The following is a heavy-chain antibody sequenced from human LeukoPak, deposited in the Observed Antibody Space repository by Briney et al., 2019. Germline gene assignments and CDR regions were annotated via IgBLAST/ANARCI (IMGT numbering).Heavy chain of an antibody. Sequence: PSETLSLTCTVSGGSISSYFWNWIRQPPGTGLEWLGYIYYSGSTNYNPSLNRRVTISVDTSKNQFSLKLSSVTAADTAVYYCARHREDWGFDSWGQGTLVTVSS. CDR3: ARHREDWGFDS. V-gene: IGHV4-59*08. J-gene: IGHJ4*02. D-gene: IGHD7-27*01. CDR2: IYYSGST. CDR1: GGSISSYF.